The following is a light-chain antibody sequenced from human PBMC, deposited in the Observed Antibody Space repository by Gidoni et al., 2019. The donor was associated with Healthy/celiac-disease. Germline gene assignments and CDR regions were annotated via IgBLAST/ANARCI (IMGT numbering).Light chain of an antibody. J-gene: IGKJ3*01. CDR1: QGISSY. V-gene: IGKV1-9*01. CDR3: QQLNSYPLFT. CDR2: AAS. Sequence: DIQLTQSPSFLSASVGDRVTITCRASQGISSYLAWYQQKPGKDPKLLIDAASTLQSGVPSRFSGSGSGTEFTLTISSLQPEDFATYYCQQLNSYPLFTFGPGTKVDIK.